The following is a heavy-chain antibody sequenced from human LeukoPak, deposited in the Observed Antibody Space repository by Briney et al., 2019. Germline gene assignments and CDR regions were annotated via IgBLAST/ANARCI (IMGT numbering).Heavy chain of an antibody. D-gene: IGHD3-22*01. CDR3: ARDTPHYYDSSGSYPVDY. Sequence: PGGSLRLSCAASGFTFSDYYMSWVRQTPGKGLEWVSYISSSGSSIYYADSVKGRFTISRDNAKNSLYLQMNSLTVEDTAVYYCARDTPHYYDSSGSYPVDYWGQGTLVTVSS. J-gene: IGHJ4*02. CDR1: GFTFSDYY. V-gene: IGHV3-11*04. CDR2: ISSSGSSI.